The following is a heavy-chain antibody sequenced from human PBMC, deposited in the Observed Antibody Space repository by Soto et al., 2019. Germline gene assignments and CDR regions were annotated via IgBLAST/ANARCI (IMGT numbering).Heavy chain of an antibody. CDR1: GASFSGYY. V-gene: IGHV4-34*01. J-gene: IGHJ6*02. CDR2: INHTGRT. D-gene: IGHD6-13*01. CDR3: ARLRAAGLSKIIAAAGSRYYYYYGTDV. Sequence: SGTLSLTCAFYGASFSGYYWSGTRQRPGKGLEWIGEINHTGRTNYKPSLKSRVTIPVDTPKNQFSLTLSVVTGADTAVYSCARLRAAGLSKIIAAAGSRYYYYYGTDVWGQGTTVTVSS.